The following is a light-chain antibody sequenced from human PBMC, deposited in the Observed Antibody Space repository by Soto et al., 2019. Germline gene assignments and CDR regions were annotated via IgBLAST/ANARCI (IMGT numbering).Light chain of an antibody. Sequence: QSVLTQPASVSGSPGQSITISGTGTSSDVGGYNYVSWYQQHPGKAPKLMIYDVNTRPSGVSNRFSGSKSGNTASLTISGLQAEDEADSYCSSYTSSISFGGGTKLTVL. V-gene: IGLV2-14*01. CDR2: DVN. J-gene: IGLJ2*01. CDR3: SSYTSSIS. CDR1: SSDVGGYNY.